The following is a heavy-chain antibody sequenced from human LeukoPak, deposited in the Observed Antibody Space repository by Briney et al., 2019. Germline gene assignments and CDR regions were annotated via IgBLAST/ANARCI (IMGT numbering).Heavy chain of an antibody. D-gene: IGHD2-15*01. CDR3: ATDQPSDYGCSGGSCYSHYYYYGMDV. CDR1: GYTLTGLS. J-gene: IGHJ6*04. Sequence: ASVKVSCKVSGYTLTGLSMHWVRQAPGKGLEWMGGFDPEDGETIYAQKFQGRVTMTEDTSTDTAYMELSSLRSEDTAVYYCATDQPSDYGCSGGSCYSHYYYYGMDVWGKGTTVTVSS. V-gene: IGHV1-24*01. CDR2: FDPEDGET.